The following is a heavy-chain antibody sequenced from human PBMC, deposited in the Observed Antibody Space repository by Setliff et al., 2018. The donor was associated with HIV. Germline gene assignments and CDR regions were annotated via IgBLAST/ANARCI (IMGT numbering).Heavy chain of an antibody. V-gene: IGHV1-24*01. D-gene: IGHD1-26*01. CDR1: GSSLTDLS. J-gene: IGHJ4*02. Sequence: GASVKVSCKVSGSSLTDLSIHWVRQTPGKGLQWMGGFDPEDGPDDGQTIYARKFKGRVTMTEDTSTDTAYMVLARLTSEDTAVYFCATVGPTGAYFHDWGQGTLVTVSS. CDR2: FDPEDGPDDGQT. CDR3: ATVGPTGAYFHD.